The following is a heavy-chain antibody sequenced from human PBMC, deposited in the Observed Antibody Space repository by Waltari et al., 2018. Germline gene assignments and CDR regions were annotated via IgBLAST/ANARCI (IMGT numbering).Heavy chain of an antibody. CDR2: VYHREST. Sequence: QVPLHESGPGLVKPSGTLSLTCSVSGYSISSDFYWGWIRQPPGKGLEWIATVYHRESTYYNPSLMSRLTLSVDTSNNQFSLNLRSVTAADTAVYYCAGLRGFNYAFEPWGRGALVTVSS. CDR1: GYSISSDFY. D-gene: IGHD5-18*01. CDR3: AGLRGFNYAFEP. V-gene: IGHV4-38-2*02. J-gene: IGHJ5*02.